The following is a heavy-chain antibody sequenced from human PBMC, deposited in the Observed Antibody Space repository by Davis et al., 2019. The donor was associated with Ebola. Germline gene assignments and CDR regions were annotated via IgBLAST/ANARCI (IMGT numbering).Heavy chain of an antibody. CDR1: GFTVSSNY. Sequence: GESLKISCAASGFTVSSNYMSWVRQAPGTGLEWVPVIYSGGSTYYADSVKGRFTISRDNSKNTLYLQMNSLRAEDTAVYYCATGYSGYDSPYYYGMDVWGQGTTVTVSS. CDR3: ATGYSGYDSPYYYGMDV. D-gene: IGHD5-12*01. V-gene: IGHV3-53*01. CDR2: IYSGGST. J-gene: IGHJ6*02.